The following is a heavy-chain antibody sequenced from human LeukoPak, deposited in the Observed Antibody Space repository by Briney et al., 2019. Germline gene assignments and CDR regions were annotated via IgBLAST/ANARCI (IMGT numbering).Heavy chain of an antibody. J-gene: IGHJ3*02. V-gene: IGHV3-9*01. Sequence: PGRSLRLSCAASGLTFDDYAMRCVRPAPGNGMEWVSAIRWNRRSRGYADSVKGRLTSSRDNVKTSLYLQMNSLRSEDTALYYCSKDGCNDFDSRGPICAFDIWGQGTMVTVSS. D-gene: IGHD3-22*01. CDR2: IRWNRRSR. CDR3: SKDGCNDFDSRGPICAFDI. CDR1: GLTFDDYA.